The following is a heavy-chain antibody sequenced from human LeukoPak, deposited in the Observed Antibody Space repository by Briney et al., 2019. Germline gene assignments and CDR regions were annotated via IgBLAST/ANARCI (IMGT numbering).Heavy chain of an antibody. CDR2: ISETGTDT. Sequence: GGSLRLSCAASGFTLSGYWMHWVRQAPGKGLEWVSLISETGTDTYYSDSVKGRFTISRDNSKNSLYLQMNSLRTEDTALYYCTKGHSSSWYPLEDYWGQGTLVTVSS. CDR1: GFTLSGYW. V-gene: IGHV3-43*02. D-gene: IGHD6-13*01. CDR3: TKGHSSSWYPLEDY. J-gene: IGHJ4*02.